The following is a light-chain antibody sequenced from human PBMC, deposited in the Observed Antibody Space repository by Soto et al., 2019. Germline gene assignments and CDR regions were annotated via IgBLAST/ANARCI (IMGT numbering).Light chain of an antibody. Sequence: EIVMTQSPATLSVSPGERATLSCRASRSMSSNLAWYQQKPGQAPRLLIYGASTRATGIPARFSGSGSGTEFTLTISSLQSEDFALYYCQQYNNWPPLTFGGGTKVEIK. CDR2: GAS. J-gene: IGKJ4*01. V-gene: IGKV3-15*01. CDR1: RSMSSN. CDR3: QQYNNWPPLT.